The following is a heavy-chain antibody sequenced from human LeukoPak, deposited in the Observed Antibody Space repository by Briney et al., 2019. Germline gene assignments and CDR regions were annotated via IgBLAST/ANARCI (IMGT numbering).Heavy chain of an antibody. V-gene: IGHV4-59*01. J-gene: IGHJ4*02. CDR2: IYYSGST. D-gene: IGHD1-14*01. Sequence: SETLSLTCTVSGGSISSYYWSWIRQPPGKGLEWIGYIYYSGSTNYNPSLKSRVTISVDTSKNQFSLKLSSVTAADTAVYYCARETGGYFDYWGQGTLVTVSS. CDR1: GGSISSYY. CDR3: ARETGGYFDY.